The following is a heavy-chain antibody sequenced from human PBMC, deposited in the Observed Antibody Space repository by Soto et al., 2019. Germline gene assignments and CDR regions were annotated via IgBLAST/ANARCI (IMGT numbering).Heavy chain of an antibody. J-gene: IGHJ5*02. D-gene: IGHD6-19*01. CDR2: IFYSGST. V-gene: IGHV4-61*01. CDR1: DGSVSSGSYY. Sequence: PSETLSLTCTVSDGSVSSGSYYWSWIRQPPGKGLEWIGYIFYSGSTYYNPSLRSRVTISIDTSKNQFSLKLRSVTAADTAVYYCARECRETKTVAVPTNWFDPWGQGTLVTVSS. CDR3: ARECRETKTVAVPTNWFDP.